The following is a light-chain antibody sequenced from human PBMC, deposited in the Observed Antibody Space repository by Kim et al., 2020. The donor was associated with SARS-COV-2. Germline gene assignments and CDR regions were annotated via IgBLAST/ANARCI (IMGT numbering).Light chain of an antibody. CDR1: SPNIGSNF. V-gene: IGLV1-47*01. Sequence: QSVLTQPPSASGTPGQRVTISCSGSSPNIGSNFVYWYQQFPGTAPKLLIYSNTQWPSGVPDRFSGSKSGTSASLAISGLRSEDEADYYCVVWDDSLSGWLFGGGTQLTV. CDR2: SNT. CDR3: VVWDDSLSGWL. J-gene: IGLJ3*02.